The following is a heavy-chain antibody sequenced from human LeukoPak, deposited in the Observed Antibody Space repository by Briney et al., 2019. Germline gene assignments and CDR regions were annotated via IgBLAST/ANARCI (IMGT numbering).Heavy chain of an antibody. Sequence: PGGSLRLSCAASGFTFSSYAMSWVRQAPGKRLEWVSSISSSSSYIYYADSVKGRFTISRDNAKNSLYLQMNSLRADDTAVYYCARTDRGSYSPFDYWGQGTLVTVSS. CDR3: ARTDRGSYSPFDY. CDR2: ISSSSSYI. CDR1: GFTFSSYA. J-gene: IGHJ4*02. V-gene: IGHV3-21*01. D-gene: IGHD3-10*01.